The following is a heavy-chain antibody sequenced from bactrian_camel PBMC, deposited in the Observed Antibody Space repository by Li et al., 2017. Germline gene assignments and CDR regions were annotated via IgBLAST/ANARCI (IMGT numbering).Heavy chain of an antibody. V-gene: IGHV3S1*01. D-gene: IGHD6*01. CDR1: GYTYNRNC. J-gene: IGHJ4*01. CDR2: RHTGTGNT. CDR3: AAAERWTCGGTWSQTMVYKY. Sequence: HVQLVESGGGSVQAGGSLRLSCAASGYTYNRNCIAWFREAEGKEREGVAGRHTGTGNTYYADSTKGRFSFSQDKNTLYLQINSLKPEDTAMYYCAAAERWTCGGTWSQTMVYKYWGQGTQVTVS.